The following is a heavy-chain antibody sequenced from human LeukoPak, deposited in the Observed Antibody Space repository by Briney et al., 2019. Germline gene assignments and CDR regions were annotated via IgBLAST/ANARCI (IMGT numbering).Heavy chain of an antibody. D-gene: IGHD6-13*01. J-gene: IGHJ4*02. CDR1: GFSLSTSGMC. V-gene: IGHV2-70*11. CDR2: IDWDDDK. CDR3: ARSVLDSSSWFGIDY. Sequence: SGPALVKPTQTLTLTCTFSGFSLSTSGMCVSWIRQPPGKALEWLARIDWDDDKYYSTSLKTRLTISKDTSKNQVVLTMTNMDPVDTATYYCARSVLDSSSWFGIDYWGQGTLVTVSS.